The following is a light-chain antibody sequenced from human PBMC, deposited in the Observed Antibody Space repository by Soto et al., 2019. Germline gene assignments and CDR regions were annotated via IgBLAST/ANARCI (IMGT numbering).Light chain of an antibody. CDR2: AAS. J-gene: IGKJ4*01. Sequence: DIQMTQSPSSVSASVGDRVTITCRASQDISSWLAWYQQKPGKAPQLLIYAASSLHSGVPSRFSGSESGTDFTLTIRSLEPEDFAIYYCQPANSFPLTFGGGTKVEIK. V-gene: IGKV1-12*01. CDR1: QDISSW. CDR3: QPANSFPLT.